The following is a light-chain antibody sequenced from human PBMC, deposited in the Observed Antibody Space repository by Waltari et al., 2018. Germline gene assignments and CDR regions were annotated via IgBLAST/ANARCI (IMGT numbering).Light chain of an antibody. CDR1: SSDVGGYNY. CDR3: SSYISSDTLEL. J-gene: IGLJ2*01. Sequence: HSALTQPASVSGSPGQSITISCTGTSSDVGGYNYVSWYQQHPGKAPQRMIYDVSNPPSWVSNLFSGSKSGNTASLTISVLQAEDESDYYCSSYISSDTLELFGGGTSLTVL. V-gene: IGLV2-14*03. CDR2: DVS.